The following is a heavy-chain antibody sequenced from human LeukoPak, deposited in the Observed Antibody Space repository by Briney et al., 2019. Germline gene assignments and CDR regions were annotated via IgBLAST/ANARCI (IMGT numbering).Heavy chain of an antibody. V-gene: IGHV3-21*01. Sequence: GGSLRLSCAASGFTFSSYSMNWVRQAPGKGLEWVSSISSSSSYIYYADSVKGRFTISRDNAKNSLYLQMNSLRAEDTAVYYCARERIAAAGTLYYYYGMDVWGQGTTVTVSS. CDR3: ARERIAAAGTLYYYYGMDV. CDR1: GFTFSSYS. J-gene: IGHJ6*02. CDR2: ISSSSSYI. D-gene: IGHD6-13*01.